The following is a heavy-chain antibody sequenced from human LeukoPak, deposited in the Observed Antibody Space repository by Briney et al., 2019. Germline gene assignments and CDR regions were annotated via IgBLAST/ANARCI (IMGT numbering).Heavy chain of an antibody. V-gene: IGHV4-30-4*01. Sequence: SETLSLTCTVSGGSISSGDYYWSWIRQPPGKGLEWIGYIYYSGSTYYNPSLKSRVTISVDTSKNQFSLKLSSVTAADTAVYYCARWPFRMVVIIRNAFDIWGQGTMVTVSS. J-gene: IGHJ3*02. D-gene: IGHD3-3*01. CDR3: ARWPFRMVVIIRNAFDI. CDR2: IYYSGST. CDR1: GGSISSGDYY.